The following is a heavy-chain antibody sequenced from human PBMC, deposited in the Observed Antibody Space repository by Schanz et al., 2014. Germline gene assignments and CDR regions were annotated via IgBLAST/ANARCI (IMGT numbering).Heavy chain of an antibody. CDR3: ARGGYSSGWYDRDIAHFDY. D-gene: IGHD6-19*01. CDR1: GYNITSND. Sequence: QVHLVQSGAEVKKPGASVKVSCKASGYNITSNDVTWVRQATGQGLEWMGWMNPNSGNTGYAQKFQGRVTMTIDPYTSTAYMELRSLRSDDTAVYYCARGGYSSGWYDRDIAHFDYWGQGTLVTVSS. CDR2: MNPNSGNT. V-gene: IGHV1-8*01. J-gene: IGHJ4*02.